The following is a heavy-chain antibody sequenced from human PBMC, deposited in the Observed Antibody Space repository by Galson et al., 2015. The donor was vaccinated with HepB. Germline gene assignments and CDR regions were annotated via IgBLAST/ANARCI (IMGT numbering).Heavy chain of an antibody. V-gene: IGHV3-64D*06. Sequence: SLRLSCAASAFIFSSSGMYWVRQAPGKGLEYVAEISGNGRRKSYADSVKGRFILSSDTSNNTVSLQMSSLLPDDTVVYYCVKDRLMTMCLMGFGCAFDFWGQGSMVTVSS. D-gene: IGHD3-10*01. J-gene: IGHJ3*01. CDR2: ISGNGRRK. CDR1: AFIFSSSG. CDR3: VKDRLMTMCLMGFGCAFDF.